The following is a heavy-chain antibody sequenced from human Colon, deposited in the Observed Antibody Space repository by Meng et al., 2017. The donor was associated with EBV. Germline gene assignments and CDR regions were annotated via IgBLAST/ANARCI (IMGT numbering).Heavy chain of an antibody. Sequence: VQLHESGPGLVEPSGTLSLTCAVSGGSISTSDWWGWVRQPPGKGLEWIGEIYRGGGTNYNPSFKSRVTISVDTSNNHFSLKLSYVTAADTAVYYCARVRVIPAAVGFDYWGQGTLVTVSS. CDR3: ARVRVIPAAVGFDY. CDR2: IYRGGGT. D-gene: IGHD2-2*01. CDR1: GGSISTSDW. V-gene: IGHV4-4*02. J-gene: IGHJ4*02.